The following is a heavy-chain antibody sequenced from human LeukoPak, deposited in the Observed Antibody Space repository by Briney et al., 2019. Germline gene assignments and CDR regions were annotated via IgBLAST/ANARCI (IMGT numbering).Heavy chain of an antibody. CDR2: ISYDGSNK. CDR3: AKDSDPYCSSTSCYRAFYYYYGMDV. D-gene: IGHD2-2*02. Sequence: GGSLRLSCAASGFTFSSYGMHWVRQAPGKGLEWVAVISYDGSNKYYADSVKGRFTITRDNSKNTLYLQMNSLRAEDTAVYYCAKDSDPYCSSTSCYRAFYYYYGMDVWGQGTTVTVSS. V-gene: IGHV3-30*18. J-gene: IGHJ6*02. CDR1: GFTFSSYG.